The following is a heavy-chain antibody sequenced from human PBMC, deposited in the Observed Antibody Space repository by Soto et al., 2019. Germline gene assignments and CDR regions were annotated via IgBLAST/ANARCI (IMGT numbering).Heavy chain of an antibody. CDR3: ARGNYYYYGMDV. CDR1: GGTFSSYA. V-gene: IGHV1-69*13. Sequence: SVKVSCKASGGTFSSYAISWVRQAPGQGLEWMGGIIPIFGTANYAQKFQGRVTITADESTSTAYMELSSLRSEDTAVYYCARGNYYYYGMDVWGQGTTVTVSS. J-gene: IGHJ6*02. CDR2: IIPIFGTA.